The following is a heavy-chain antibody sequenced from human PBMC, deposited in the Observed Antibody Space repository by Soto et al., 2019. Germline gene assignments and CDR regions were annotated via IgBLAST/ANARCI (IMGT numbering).Heavy chain of an antibody. V-gene: IGHV4-59*12. CDR1: GGPLAPFY. Sequence: QVQLQQSGPGLVKPSETLSLTCTVSGGPLAPFYWTWIRQSPGKGLESIGYVYYNGSTNYNPALKGRVPRSLYTSKRQCSLRRSSVTGADTAVDYCARTRGRGQWRDFSFECWGQGSLVTVSS. CDR3: ARTRGRGQWRDFSFEC. CDR2: VYYNGST. J-gene: IGHJ4*02. D-gene: IGHD6-19*01.